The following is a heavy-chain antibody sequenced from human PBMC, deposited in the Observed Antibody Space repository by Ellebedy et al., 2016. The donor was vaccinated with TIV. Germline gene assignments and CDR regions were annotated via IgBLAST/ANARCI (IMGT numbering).Heavy chain of an antibody. V-gene: IGHV3-21*01. D-gene: IGHD3-10*01. CDR2: MSSTSSYM. CDR1: GFTFSDYG. Sequence: GGSLRLXCAASGFTFSDYGMNWVRQAPGKGLQWVSSMSSTSSYMNYADSVKGRFTISRDNAKNSLYLEMNSLRDDDTAVYYCARAAEYYYGSGSCNDFWGQGTLVTVSS. J-gene: IGHJ4*02. CDR3: ARAAEYYYGSGSCNDF.